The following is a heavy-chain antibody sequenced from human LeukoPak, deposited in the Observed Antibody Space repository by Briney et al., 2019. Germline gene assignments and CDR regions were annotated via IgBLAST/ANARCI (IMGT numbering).Heavy chain of an antibody. J-gene: IGHJ4*02. V-gene: IGHV4-59*11. CDR3: ARSGTVTTWNY. CDR2: ISHIGRT. CDR1: GDSFSSHY. Sequence: PSETLSLTCAVSGDSFSSHYWTWIRQSPGTGLEWIGYISHIGRTNYNPSLKSRVTISIDTSKNQFSLKLSSVTAADTAVYYCARSGTVTTWNYWGQGTLVTVSS. D-gene: IGHD4-17*01.